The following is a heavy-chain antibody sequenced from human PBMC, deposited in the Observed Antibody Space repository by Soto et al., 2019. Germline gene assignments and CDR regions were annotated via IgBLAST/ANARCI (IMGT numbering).Heavy chain of an antibody. CDR3: AREFQWAYYGMDV. CDR1: GLTFSSYA. Sequence: GGSLRLSCAASGLTFSSYAMHWVRQAPGKGLEWVAVISYDGSNKYYADSVKGRFTISRDNSKNTLYLQMNSLRAEDTAVYYCAREFQWAYYGMDVWGQGTTVTVSS. CDR2: ISYDGSNK. D-gene: IGHD2-8*01. V-gene: IGHV3-30-3*01. J-gene: IGHJ6*02.